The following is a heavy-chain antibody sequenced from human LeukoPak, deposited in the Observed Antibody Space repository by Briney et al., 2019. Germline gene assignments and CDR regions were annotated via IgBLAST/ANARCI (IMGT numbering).Heavy chain of an antibody. V-gene: IGHV3-20*04. D-gene: IGHD3-16*01. J-gene: IGHJ3*02. Sequence: GGSLRLSCEASGFTFINAWMTWVRQGPGKGLEWVSSLDWDGGGTGYADSVKGRFTISRDNSKNTLFLQMNSLRAEDTAVYYCARDDALGDNALDIWGQGTMVTVSS. CDR2: LDWDGGGT. CDR3: ARDDALGDNALDI. CDR1: GFTFINAW.